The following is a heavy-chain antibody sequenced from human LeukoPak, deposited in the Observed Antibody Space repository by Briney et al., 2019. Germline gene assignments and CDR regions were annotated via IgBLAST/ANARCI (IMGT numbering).Heavy chain of an antibody. CDR1: GGSFSCYY. V-gene: IGHV4-34*01. J-gene: IGHJ4*02. Sequence: ETLSLTCAVYGGSFSCYYWSWIRQPPGKGLEWIGEINHSGSTNYNPSLKSRVTISVDTSKNQFSLKLSSVTAADTAVYYCASHLLGAAARFDYWGQGTLVTVSS. D-gene: IGHD6-13*01. CDR3: ASHLLGAAARFDY. CDR2: INHSGST.